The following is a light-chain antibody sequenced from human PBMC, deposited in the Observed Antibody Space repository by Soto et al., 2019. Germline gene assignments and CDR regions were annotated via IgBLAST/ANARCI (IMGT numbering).Light chain of an antibody. J-gene: IGLJ3*02. Sequence: QSVLTQPASVSGSPGQSITISCSRKTNDIGGYNYVSWYQHHPGKVPKVIIYVVRNRHSGVSNRFSGSKSANTASLTLSGLQAEDEADYYCCSYTISATLVFGAGTKLTVL. CDR1: TNDIGGYNY. CDR2: VVR. V-gene: IGLV2-14*01. CDR3: CSYTISATLV.